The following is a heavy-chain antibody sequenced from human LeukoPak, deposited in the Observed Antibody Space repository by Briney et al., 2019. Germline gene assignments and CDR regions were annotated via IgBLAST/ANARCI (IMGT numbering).Heavy chain of an antibody. CDR2: ISGSGGST. CDR3: ATNYYDFWSGYKD. D-gene: IGHD3-3*01. J-gene: IGHJ4*02. Sequence: GGSLRVSCAASGFTFSSYAMSWVRQAPGKGLEWVSAISGSGGSTYYADSVKGRFTVSRDNSKNTLYLQMNSLRAEDTAVYYCATNYYDFWSGYKDWGQGTLVTVSS. CDR1: GFTFSSYA. V-gene: IGHV3-23*01.